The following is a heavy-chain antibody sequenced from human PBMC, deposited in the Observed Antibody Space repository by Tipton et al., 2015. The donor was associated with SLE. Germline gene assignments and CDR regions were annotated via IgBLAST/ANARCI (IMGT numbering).Heavy chain of an antibody. CDR3: ARVLLVDLGNDAFDI. CDR1: GGSISTFHY. D-gene: IGHD2-15*01. CDR2: IYFGST. Sequence: TLSLTCTVSGGSISTFHYWSWIRQPPGERLEWIGYIYFGSTSYNPSLKSRVTISEDTAKNQFSLKLSSVTAADTALYYCARVLLVDLGNDAFDIWGQETMVTVSS. J-gene: IGHJ3*02. V-gene: IGHV4-59*01.